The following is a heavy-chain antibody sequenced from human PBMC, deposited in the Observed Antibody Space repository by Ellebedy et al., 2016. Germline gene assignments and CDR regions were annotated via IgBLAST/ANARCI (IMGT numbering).Heavy chain of an antibody. D-gene: IGHD3-16*02. CDR3: ASEVRYTCYFDY. V-gene: IGHV1-46*01. Sequence: ASVKVSCKASGYTFTSSFIHWVRQAPGQGLEYMGIINPGDGGTSYEQKFQGRLTMTYDTSTGTVYMEMSSLRPDETAIYYCASEVRYTCYFDYWGQGTLVTVSS. CDR1: GYTFTSSF. CDR2: INPGDGGT. J-gene: IGHJ4*02.